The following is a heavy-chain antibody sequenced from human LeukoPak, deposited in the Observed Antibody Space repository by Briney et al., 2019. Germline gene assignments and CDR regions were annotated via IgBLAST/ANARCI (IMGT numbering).Heavy chain of an antibody. CDR3: ARDQIAAAGTVEFDY. CDR1: GGTFSSYA. CDR2: IIPIFGTA. D-gene: IGHD6-13*01. V-gene: IGHV1-69*13. J-gene: IGHJ4*02. Sequence: GASVTVSCKASGGTFSSYAISWVRQAPGQGLEWMGGIIPIFGTANYAQKFQGRVTITADESTSTAYMELSSLRSEDTAVYYCARDQIAAAGTVEFDYWGQGTLVTVSS.